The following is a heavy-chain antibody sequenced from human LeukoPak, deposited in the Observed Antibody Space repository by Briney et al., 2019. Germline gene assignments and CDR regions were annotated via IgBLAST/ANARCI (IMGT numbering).Heavy chain of an antibody. CDR2: MKSNNGHT. V-gene: IGHV1-8*01. CDR3: ARGPPNWGMVGY. D-gene: IGHD7-27*01. J-gene: IGHJ4*02. CDR1: GYTFTGFD. Sequence: ASVKVSCEASGYTFTGFDFNWVRQAPGQGLEWMGWMKSNNGHTGYAQKFQGRVTMTRDTSISTAYMELSSLTFEDTAVYYCARGPPNWGMVGYWGQGTLVTVSS.